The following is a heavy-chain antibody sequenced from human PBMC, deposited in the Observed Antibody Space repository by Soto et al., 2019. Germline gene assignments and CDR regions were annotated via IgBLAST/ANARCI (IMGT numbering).Heavy chain of an antibody. CDR3: ARTDYYYYYMDF. V-gene: IGHV4-4*02. CDR2: IYHSGST. Sequence: QVQLQESGPGLVKPSGTLSLTCAVSSGSISRSHWWSWVRQPPGKGLEWIGEIYHSGSTNYNPSLNSRDTISVDKSKNQSALKLSSVTAAATAVYYGARTDYYYYYMDFWGKGTTVTVSS. J-gene: IGHJ6*03. CDR1: SGSISRSHW.